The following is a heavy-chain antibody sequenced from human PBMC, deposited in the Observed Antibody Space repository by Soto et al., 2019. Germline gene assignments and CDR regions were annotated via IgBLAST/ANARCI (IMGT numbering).Heavy chain of an antibody. CDR3: ARSIVVVTAADY. D-gene: IGHD2-21*02. CDR1: GYTFTSYT. Sequence: ASVKVSCKASGYTFTSYTMHWVRQAPGQRLEWMGWINAGNGNTKYSQKFQGRVTITRDTSASTAYMELSSLRSEDTAVYYCARSIVVVTAADYWGQGTLVTVSS. CDR2: INAGNGNT. V-gene: IGHV1-3*01. J-gene: IGHJ4*02.